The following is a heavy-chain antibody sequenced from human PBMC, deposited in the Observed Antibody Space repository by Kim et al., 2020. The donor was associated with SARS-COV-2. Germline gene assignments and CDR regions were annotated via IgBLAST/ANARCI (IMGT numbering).Heavy chain of an antibody. CDR2: ISSSSSYI. CDR1: GFTFSNYC. J-gene: IGHJ6*03. D-gene: IGHD3-3*01. CDR3: ARGAYYDFWSGYRAGTYYYMDG. V-gene: IGHV3-21*01. Sequence: GGSLRLSCAASGFTFSNYCMNWVRQAPGKGLEWVSSISSSSSYIYYADSVKGRFTISRDNAKNSLYLQMNSLRAEDTAVYYCARGAYYDFWSGYRAGTYYYMDGWGKGTTVTVSS.